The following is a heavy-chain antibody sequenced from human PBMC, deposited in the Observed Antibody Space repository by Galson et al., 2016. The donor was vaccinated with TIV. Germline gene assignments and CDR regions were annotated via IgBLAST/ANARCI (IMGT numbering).Heavy chain of an antibody. V-gene: IGHV3-53*01. J-gene: IGHJ3*01. D-gene: IGHD2-15*01. CDR3: ARVQESLAAVEAFDV. Sequence: SLRLSCAASGFAVSSNQMNWVRQAPGKGLEWVSTIYSGGTPEYADSVKGRFIISRDTLKSTVSLQMNTLRTEDTAVYFCARVQESLAAVEAFDVWGQGTLVAVSS. CDR2: IYSGGTP. CDR1: GFAVSSNQ.